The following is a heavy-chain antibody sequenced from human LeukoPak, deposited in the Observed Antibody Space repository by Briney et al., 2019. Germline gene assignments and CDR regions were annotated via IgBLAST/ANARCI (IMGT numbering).Heavy chain of an antibody. V-gene: IGHV1-69*02. CDR3: ATRYSSGWYYFDY. Sequence: SVKVSCKASGGTFSSYTISWVRQAPGQGLEWMGRIIPILGIANYAQKFQGRVTITADKSTSTAYMELSSLRSEDTAVYYCATRYSSGWYYFDYWGQGTLATVSS. J-gene: IGHJ4*02. CDR1: GGTFSSYT. D-gene: IGHD6-19*01. CDR2: IIPILGIA.